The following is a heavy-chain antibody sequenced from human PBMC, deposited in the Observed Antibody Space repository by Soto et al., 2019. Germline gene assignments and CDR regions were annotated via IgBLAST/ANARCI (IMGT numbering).Heavy chain of an antibody. Sequence: SVKVSCKASGGTFRSYAISWVRQAPGQGLEWMGGIIPIFGTANYAQKFQGRVTITADESTSTAYMELSSLRSEDTAVYYCARDRASSSDLYWHYYYGMDVWGQGTTVTVSS. D-gene: IGHD2-15*01. CDR1: GGTFRSYA. CDR3: ARDRASSSDLYWHYYYGMDV. V-gene: IGHV1-69*13. CDR2: IIPIFGTA. J-gene: IGHJ6*02.